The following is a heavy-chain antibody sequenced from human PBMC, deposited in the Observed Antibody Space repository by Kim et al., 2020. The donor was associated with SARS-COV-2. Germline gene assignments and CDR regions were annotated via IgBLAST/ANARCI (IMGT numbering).Heavy chain of an antibody. CDR3: ARDLRARYFDWLSEETLDY. Sequence: KGRFTTSRDNAKNTLYLKMNSLRAEDTAVNYCARDLRARYFDWLSEETLDYWGQGTLVTVSS. D-gene: IGHD3-9*01. V-gene: IGHV3-74*01. J-gene: IGHJ4*02.